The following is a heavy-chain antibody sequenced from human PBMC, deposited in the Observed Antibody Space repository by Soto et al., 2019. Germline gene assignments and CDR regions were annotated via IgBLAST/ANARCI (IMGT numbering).Heavy chain of an antibody. CDR2: ISDNSSVI. CDR1: GFTFSTYS. J-gene: IGHJ4*02. D-gene: IGHD2-8*01. Sequence: EVQLVESGGGLVQHGGSLRLSCAASGFTFSTYSINWVRQAPGKGLEWISYISDNSSVIYYADAVKGRFTISRDNAKNSLYLQMNSLRDEDTAVYYCARDRDAYCSKGICSGPYFDYWGQGTLVTVSS. V-gene: IGHV3-48*02. CDR3: ARDRDAYCSKGICSGPYFDY.